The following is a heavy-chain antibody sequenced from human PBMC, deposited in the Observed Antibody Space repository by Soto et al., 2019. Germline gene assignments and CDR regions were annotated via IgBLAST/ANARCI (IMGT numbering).Heavy chain of an antibody. V-gene: IGHV3-53*01. CDR3: ARVSPTATPDTYYSSGLDV. Sequence: EVQLVESGGGLIQPGGSLRLSCAASGFTVSSSNMNWVRQTPGKGLECVSVIYSGGSTYFADSVKGRFTISRDNSKNTLYLQMNSLRAEDTAVYYCARVSPTATPDTYYSSGLDVWGQGTTVTVSS. D-gene: IGHD5-18*01. CDR2: IYSGGST. J-gene: IGHJ6*02. CDR1: GFTVSSSN.